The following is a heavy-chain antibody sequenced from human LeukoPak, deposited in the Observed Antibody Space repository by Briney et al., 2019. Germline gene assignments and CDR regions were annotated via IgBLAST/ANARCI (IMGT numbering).Heavy chain of an antibody. CDR3: ARGDYMDV. CDR1: GYSFTSYG. V-gene: IGHV1-18*01. CDR2: ISAYNGNT. Sequence: GESLKISCKGSGYSFTSYGISWVRQAPGQGLEWMGWISAYNGNTNYAQELQGRVTMTTDTSTSTAYMELRSLRSDDTAVYYCARGDYMDVWGKGTTVTVSS. J-gene: IGHJ6*03.